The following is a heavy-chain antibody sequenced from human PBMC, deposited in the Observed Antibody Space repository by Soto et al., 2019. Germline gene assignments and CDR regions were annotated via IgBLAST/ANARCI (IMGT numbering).Heavy chain of an antibody. J-gene: IGHJ6*03. CDR2: IKQDGSEK. CDR1: GFTFSSYW. CDR3: ARDRRGLPNYYYYYYMDV. V-gene: IGHV3-7*01. Sequence: GESLKISCAASGFTFSSYWMSWVRQAPGKGLEWVANIKQDGSEKYYVDSVKGRFTISRDNAKNSLYLQMNSLRAEDTAVYYCARDRRGLPNYYYYYYMDVWGKGTTVTVSS. D-gene: IGHD5-18*01.